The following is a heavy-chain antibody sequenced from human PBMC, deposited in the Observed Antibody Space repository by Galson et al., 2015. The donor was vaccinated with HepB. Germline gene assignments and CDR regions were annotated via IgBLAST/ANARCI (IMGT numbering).Heavy chain of an antibody. CDR3: ARDGRYFGFWRGYYSADGFDY. Sequence: SVKVSCKASGGTFSSYAISWVRQAPGQGLEWMGGIIPIFGIANYAQKFQGRVTITADESTSTAYMELSSLRSEDTAVYYCARDGRYFGFWRGYYSADGFDYWGQGAIVTGSS. D-gene: IGHD3-3*01. CDR1: GGTFSSYA. CDR2: IIPIFGIA. J-gene: IGHJ3*01. V-gene: IGHV1-69*13.